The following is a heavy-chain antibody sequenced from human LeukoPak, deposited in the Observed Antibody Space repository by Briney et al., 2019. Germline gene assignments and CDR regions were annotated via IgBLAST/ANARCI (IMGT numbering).Heavy chain of an antibody. Sequence: SETLSLTCTVSGGSISSYYWSWIRQPPGKGLEWIGYIYYSGSTNYNPSLKNRVTISVDTSKNQFSLKLSSVTAADTAVYYCARGGAASFDYWGQGTLVTVSS. J-gene: IGHJ4*02. V-gene: IGHV4-59*01. CDR2: IYYSGST. CDR1: GGSISSYY. D-gene: IGHD1-26*01. CDR3: ARGGAASFDY.